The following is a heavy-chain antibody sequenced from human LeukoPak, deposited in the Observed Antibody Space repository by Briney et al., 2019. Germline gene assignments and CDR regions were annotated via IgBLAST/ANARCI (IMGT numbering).Heavy chain of an antibody. J-gene: IGHJ4*02. D-gene: IGHD3-22*01. Sequence: ASVKVSCKASGGTFSSYAISWVRQAPGQGLEWMGGIIPIFGTANYAQKFQGRVTITADESTSTAYMELSSLRSEDTAVYYCARVPYYDSSGYGKDQIDYWGQGTLVTVSA. V-gene: IGHV1-69*13. CDR2: IIPIFGTA. CDR1: GGTFSSYA. CDR3: ARVPYYDSSGYGKDQIDY.